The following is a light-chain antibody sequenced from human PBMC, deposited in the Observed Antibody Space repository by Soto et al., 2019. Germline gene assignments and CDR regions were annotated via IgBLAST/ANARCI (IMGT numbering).Light chain of an antibody. Sequence: DIVMTQSPDSLAVSLGERATINCKSSQSVLYSSNNKNYLAWYQQRPGQPPNLLIYWASTRESGVPDRLSGSGSGTDFTLTISSLQAEDVAICDCQQYFSFPWTFGQGTKVEIK. J-gene: IGKJ1*01. CDR3: QQYFSFPWT. CDR1: QSVLYSSNNKNY. V-gene: IGKV4-1*01. CDR2: WAS.